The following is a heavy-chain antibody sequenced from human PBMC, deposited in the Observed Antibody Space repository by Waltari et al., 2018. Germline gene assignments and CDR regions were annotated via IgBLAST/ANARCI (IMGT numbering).Heavy chain of an antibody. Sequence: QVQLVQSGAEVKKPGASVKVSCKASGYTFTSYYMHWVRQAPGQGLEWMGIINPSGGSTSYAQKFQGRVTMTRDTSTSTVYMELSSLRSEDTAVYYCAGSPIAGITMIVVDNAFDIWGQGTMVTVSS. D-gene: IGHD3-22*01. V-gene: IGHV1-46*01. CDR1: GYTFTSYY. CDR3: AGSPIAGITMIVVDNAFDI. J-gene: IGHJ3*02. CDR2: INPSGGST.